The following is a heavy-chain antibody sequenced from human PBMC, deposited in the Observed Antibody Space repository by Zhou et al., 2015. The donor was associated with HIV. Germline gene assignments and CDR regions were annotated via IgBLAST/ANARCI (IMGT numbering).Heavy chain of an antibody. J-gene: IGHJ5*02. Sequence: EMQLVESGGGLLQRGGSLRLSCAASGFDFKKYAMIWVRQAPGRGLLWVASINGRGDSRYYTDSVKGRHMISRDNVNNLVYLQINDSRADDAGIYYCVKRNNHWSGFYDAWGQGTLVTV. CDR2: INGRGDSR. D-gene: IGHD3-3*01. CDR1: GFDFKKYA. V-gene: IGHV3-23*04. CDR3: VKRNNHWSGFYDA.